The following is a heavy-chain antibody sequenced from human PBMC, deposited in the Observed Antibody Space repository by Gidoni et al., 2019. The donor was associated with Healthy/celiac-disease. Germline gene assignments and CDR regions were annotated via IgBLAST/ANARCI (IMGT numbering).Heavy chain of an antibody. V-gene: IGHV1-8*01. CDR3: ARVRGSIVVVIPYYYYGMDV. J-gene: IGHJ6*02. CDR1: GYTFTSYD. CDR2: MNPNSGNT. Sequence: QVQLVQSGAEVKKPGASVKVSCKASGYTFTSYDINWVRQATGQGLEWMGWMNPNSGNTGYAQKFQGRVTMTRNTSISTAYMELSSLRSEDTAVYYCARVRGSIVVVIPYYYYGMDVWGQGTTVTVSS. D-gene: IGHD3-22*01.